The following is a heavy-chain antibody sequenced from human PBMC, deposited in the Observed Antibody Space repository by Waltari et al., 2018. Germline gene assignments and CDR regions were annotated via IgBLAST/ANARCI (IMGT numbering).Heavy chain of an antibody. J-gene: IGHJ5*02. Sequence: QGQLQESGPSLLKPSETLSLICTVPGGSISGFYWSWVRQPPGKGLDWIGYLYYTGSTNFNPSLKSRVTMSVDTSKNQFSRKLSSVTAADTAFYYCARGGGGDWEWFDPWGQGTLVTVSS. V-gene: IGHV4-59*01. CDR1: GGSISGFY. CDR3: ARGGGGDWEWFDP. CDR2: LYYTGST. D-gene: IGHD2-21*02.